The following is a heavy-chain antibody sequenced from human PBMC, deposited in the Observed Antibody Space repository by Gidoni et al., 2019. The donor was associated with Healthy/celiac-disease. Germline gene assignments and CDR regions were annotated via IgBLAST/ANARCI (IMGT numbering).Heavy chain of an antibody. J-gene: IGHJ3*02. CDR2: IYYSGST. D-gene: IGHD2-8*01. Sequence: GASISSYYWSWIRQPPGKGLEWIGYIYYSGSTNYNPSLKSRVTISVDTSKNQFSLKLSSVTAADTAVYYCARAFPLMVYGPGAFDIWGQGTMVTVSS. CDR3: ARAFPLMVYGPGAFDI. CDR1: GASISSYY. V-gene: IGHV4-59*01.